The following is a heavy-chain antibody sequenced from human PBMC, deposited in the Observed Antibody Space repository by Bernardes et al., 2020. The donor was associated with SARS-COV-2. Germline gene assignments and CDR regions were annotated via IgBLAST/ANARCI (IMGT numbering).Heavy chain of an antibody. J-gene: IGHJ4*02. CDR1: GYTFTGYY. V-gene: IGHV1-2*04. Sequence: ASVKVSCKASGYTFTGYYMHWVRQAPGQGLEWMGCINPNSGGTNYAQKFQGWVTMTRDTSISTAYMELSRLRSDDTAVYYCARGARRGLYCSGGSCFLDYWGQGTLVTVSS. CDR2: INPNSGGT. CDR3: ARGARRGLYCSGGSCFLDY. D-gene: IGHD2-15*01.